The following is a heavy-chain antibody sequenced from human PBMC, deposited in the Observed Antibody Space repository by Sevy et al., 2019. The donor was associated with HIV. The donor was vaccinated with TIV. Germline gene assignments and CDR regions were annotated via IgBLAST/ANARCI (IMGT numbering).Heavy chain of an antibody. CDR3: ARAATGWFDP. CDR1: GGSISSGGYS. Sequence: SETLSLTCAVSGGSISSGGYSWSWIRQPPGKGLEWIGYIYHSGSTYYNPSLKSRVTISVDRSKNQFSLKLSSVTAADTAVDYCARAATGWFDPWGQGTLVTVSS. CDR2: IYHSGST. V-gene: IGHV4-30-2*01. J-gene: IGHJ5*02.